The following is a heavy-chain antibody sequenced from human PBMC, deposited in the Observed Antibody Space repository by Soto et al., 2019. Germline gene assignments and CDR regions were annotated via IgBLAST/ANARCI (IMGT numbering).Heavy chain of an antibody. CDR1: GFTFRSNW. CDR2: IKPDGSGK. D-gene: IGHD6-6*01. Sequence: PGGSLRLSCAASGFTFRSNWMSWVRQAPGRGLEWVANIKPDGSGKYYLDSVRGRFTISRDNAENSLFLQIDSLRVEDTAVYYCARDVGVQELDYWGQGTLVTSPQ. CDR3: ARDVGVQELDY. J-gene: IGHJ4*02. V-gene: IGHV3-7*01.